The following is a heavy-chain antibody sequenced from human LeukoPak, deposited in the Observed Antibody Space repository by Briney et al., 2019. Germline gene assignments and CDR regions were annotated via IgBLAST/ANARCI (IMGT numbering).Heavy chain of an antibody. CDR3: ATLGDSYETLTYYYYMDV. CDR2: IKPNNGDT. V-gene: IGHV1-2*02. CDR1: GYTFTGYY. J-gene: IGHJ6*03. D-gene: IGHD3-16*01. Sequence: ASVKVSCKASGYTFTGYYMHWVRQAPGQGLGWRGWIKPNNGDTNYAKKFQGSVAMTRDTSTSTAYMELISLRSDDTAMYYCATLGDSYETLTYYYYMDVWGTGTTVTVSS.